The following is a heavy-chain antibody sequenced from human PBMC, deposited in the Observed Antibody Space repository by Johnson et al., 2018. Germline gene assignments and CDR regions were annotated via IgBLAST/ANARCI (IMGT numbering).Heavy chain of an antibody. V-gene: IGHV1-69*01. D-gene: IGHD3-16*01. J-gene: IGHJ3*02. Sequence: QLVQSGAEVKKPGSSVKVSCKASGGTFSSYAMSWVRQAPGQGLEWMGGIIPMFGTVKNAQKFQGRVTITADESTSTAYMELSSLRSEDTAVYYCARGGVGGDAFDIWGQGTMVTVSS. CDR2: IIPMFGTV. CDR3: ARGGVGGDAFDI. CDR1: GGTFSSYA.